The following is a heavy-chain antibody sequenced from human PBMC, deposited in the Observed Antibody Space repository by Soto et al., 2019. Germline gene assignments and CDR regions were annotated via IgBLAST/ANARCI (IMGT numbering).Heavy chain of an antibody. CDR3: ARWSTMGGRVY. V-gene: IGHV4-59*01. Sequence: PSETLSLTCTVSGGSISSYYWSWIRQPPGKGLEWIGYIYYSGSTNYNPSLKSRVTISVDTSKNQFSLKLSSVTAADTAVYYCARWSTMGGRVYWGQGTLVTVSS. CDR1: GGSISSYY. J-gene: IGHJ4*02. CDR2: IYYSGST. D-gene: IGHD5-12*01.